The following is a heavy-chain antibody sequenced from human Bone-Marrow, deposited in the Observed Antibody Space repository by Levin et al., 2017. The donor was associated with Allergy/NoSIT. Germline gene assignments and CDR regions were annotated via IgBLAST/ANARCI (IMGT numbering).Heavy chain of an antibody. J-gene: IGHJ6*02. D-gene: IGHD4-17*01. V-gene: IGHV1-69*01. CDR2: IIPIFGTA. Sequence: KISCKAFGGTFTSYGITWMRQAPGHGLEWMGGIIPIFGTANYAQRLQGRVTITADESTSTAYMEMRSLKSEDTAVYYCARDGYYGDRQFYNGMDVWGQGTTVTVSS. CDR1: GGTFTSYG. CDR3: ARDGYYGDRQFYNGMDV.